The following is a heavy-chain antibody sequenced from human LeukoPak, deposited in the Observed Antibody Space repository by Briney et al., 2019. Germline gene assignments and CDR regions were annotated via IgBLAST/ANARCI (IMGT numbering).Heavy chain of an antibody. V-gene: IGHV3-48*01. CDR3: ARDGIAVSYYYYMDV. D-gene: IGHD6-19*01. CDR1: GFTFSSYS. J-gene: IGHJ6*03. Sequence: GGSLRLSCAASGFTFSSYSMNWVRQAPGKGLEWVSYISSSSSTIYYADSVKGRFTISRDNAKNSLYLQMNSLRVEDTAVYYCARDGIAVSYYYYMDVWGKGTTVTVSS. CDR2: ISSSSSTI.